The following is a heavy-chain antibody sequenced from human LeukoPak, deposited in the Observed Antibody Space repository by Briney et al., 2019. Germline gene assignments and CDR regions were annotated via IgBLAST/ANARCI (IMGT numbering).Heavy chain of an antibody. J-gene: IGHJ5*02. V-gene: IGHV3-11*01. CDR3: ARDGGRIAARPGWFDP. CDR2: ISGGGDTI. Sequence: GGSLRLSCAASGFSFSDDYMGWIRQAPGKGLEWVSYISGGGDTIYYADSVKGRFTISRDNAKNSLYLQMNSLRAEDTAVYYCARDGGRIAARPGWFDPWGQGTLVTVSS. CDR1: GFSFSDDY. D-gene: IGHD6-6*01.